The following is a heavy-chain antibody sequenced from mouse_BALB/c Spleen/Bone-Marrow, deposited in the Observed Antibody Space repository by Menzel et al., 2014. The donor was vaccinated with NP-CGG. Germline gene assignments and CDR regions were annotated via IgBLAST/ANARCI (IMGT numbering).Heavy chain of an antibody. Sequence: QVQLQQSGAELAKPGASVKMSCKASGYTFTSYWMHWVKPRPGQGLEWIGYINPSTGYTEYNQKFKDKATLTADKSSSTAYMQLSSLTSEDSAVYYCARQITAVDYAMDYWGRGTSVTVSS. J-gene: IGHJ4*01. CDR1: GYTFTSYW. V-gene: IGHV1-7*01. CDR2: INPSTGYT. CDR3: ARQITAVDYAMDY. D-gene: IGHD1-1*01.